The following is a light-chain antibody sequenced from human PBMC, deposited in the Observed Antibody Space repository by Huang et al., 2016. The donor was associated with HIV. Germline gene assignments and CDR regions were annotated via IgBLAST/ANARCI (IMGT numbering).Light chain of an antibody. CDR3: QQRSNWPIT. Sequence: EIVLTQSPATLSLSPGEGSTLSCRASQSVSNYLAWFQQRPGQAPRLLLYDASYMAPGIPVRFSGSGSGTDFTLTISSLEPEDFAVYYCQQRSNWPITFGQGTRLEIK. V-gene: IGKV3-11*01. CDR2: DAS. J-gene: IGKJ5*01. CDR1: QSVSNY.